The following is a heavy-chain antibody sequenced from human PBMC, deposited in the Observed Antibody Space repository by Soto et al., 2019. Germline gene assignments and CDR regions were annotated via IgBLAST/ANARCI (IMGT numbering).Heavy chain of an antibody. D-gene: IGHD2-15*01. Sequence: EVQLLESGGGLVQPGGSLRLSCAASGFTFSTQAMTWVRQAPGKGLEWVSTLSGSGAITFYADSVKGRFIISRDNSKSTLYLQMNSLRADDTALYYCATDPIGGPWGVFDYSGQGTLVTVSS. V-gene: IGHV3-23*01. CDR3: ATDPIGGPWGVFDY. CDR1: GFTFSTQA. J-gene: IGHJ4*02. CDR2: LSGSGAIT.